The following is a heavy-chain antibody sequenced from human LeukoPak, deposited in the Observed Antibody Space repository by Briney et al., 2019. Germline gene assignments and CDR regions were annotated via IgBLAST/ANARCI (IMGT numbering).Heavy chain of an antibody. J-gene: IGHJ6*02. V-gene: IGHV4-30-4*01. D-gene: IGHD3-3*02. CDR1: GGSFSGYY. CDR3: ARVELFYPGAWFSVASGMDV. Sequence: SETLSLTCAVYGGSFSGYYWSWIRQPPGKGLEWIGYIYYSGSTYYNPSLKSRVTISVDTSKNQFSLKLSSVTAADTAVYYCARVELFYPGAWFSVASGMDVWGQGTTVTVSS. CDR2: IYYSGST.